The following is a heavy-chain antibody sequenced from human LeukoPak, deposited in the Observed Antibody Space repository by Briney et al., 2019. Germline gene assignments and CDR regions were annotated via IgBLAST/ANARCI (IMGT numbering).Heavy chain of an antibody. CDR3: ASVRFGELWDDAFDI. Sequence: GGSLRLSCAASGFTFSSYWMHWVRQAPGKGLVWVSRINSDGSSTSYADSVKGRFTISRDNAKNTLYLQMNSLRAEDTAVYYCASVRFGELWDDAFDIWGQGTTVTVSS. V-gene: IGHV3-74*01. CDR2: INSDGSST. CDR1: GFTFSSYW. J-gene: IGHJ3*02. D-gene: IGHD3-10*01.